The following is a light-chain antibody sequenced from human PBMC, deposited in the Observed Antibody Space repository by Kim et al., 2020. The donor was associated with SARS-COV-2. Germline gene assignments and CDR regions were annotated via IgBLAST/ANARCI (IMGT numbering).Light chain of an antibody. V-gene: IGKV1-39*01. CDR3: QQSYSTPWT. CDR1: QDISNY. Sequence: ASVGDRVTITCRASQDISNYLSWYQQKPGKAPRLLIYAASSLQGGVPSRFSGSGSGTEFTLTISSLQPEDFATYYCQQSYSTPWTFGQGTKVDIK. CDR2: AAS. J-gene: IGKJ1*01.